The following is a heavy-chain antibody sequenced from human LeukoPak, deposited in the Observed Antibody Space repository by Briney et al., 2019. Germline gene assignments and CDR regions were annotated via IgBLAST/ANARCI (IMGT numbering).Heavy chain of an antibody. CDR2: FDPEDGET. Sequence: ASVKVSCKVSGYTLTELSMHWVRQAPGKGLEWMGGFDPEDGETIYAQKFQGRVTMTRDTSTSTVYMELSSLRSEDTAVYYCARGHVDTAMVTYYYYGMDVWGQGTTVTVSS. CDR1: GYTLTELS. V-gene: IGHV1-24*01. D-gene: IGHD5-18*01. CDR3: ARGHVDTAMVTYYYYGMDV. J-gene: IGHJ6*02.